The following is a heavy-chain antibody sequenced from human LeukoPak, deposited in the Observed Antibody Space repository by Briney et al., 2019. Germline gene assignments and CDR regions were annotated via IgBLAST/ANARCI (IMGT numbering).Heavy chain of an antibody. CDR1: GDSISSSY. CDR2: IFYTGST. J-gene: IGHJ3*01. CDR3: SRGRAAAFDV. V-gene: IGHV4-59*01. Sequence: PSETLSLTCTVSGDSISSSYWNWIRQPPGKGLEWIGYIFYTGSTNYNPSLRSRVTISVDTSQNQVSLMLNSVTAADTAVYYCSRGRAAAFDVWGQGTMVTVP. D-gene: IGHD5-12*01.